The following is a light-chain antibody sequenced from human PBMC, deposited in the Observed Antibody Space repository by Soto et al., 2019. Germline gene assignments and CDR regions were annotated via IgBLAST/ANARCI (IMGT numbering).Light chain of an antibody. CDR2: KAS. J-gene: IGKJ1*01. V-gene: IGKV1-5*03. CDR1: QSISSW. Sequence: DIQMTQSPSTLSASVGDRVTITCRASQSISSWLAWYQQKPGKAPKLLIYKASTLQSAVPSRFSGSGSGTEFTLAISSLQPDDSATYYCQQYNDNWTFGQGTKV. CDR3: QQYNDNWT.